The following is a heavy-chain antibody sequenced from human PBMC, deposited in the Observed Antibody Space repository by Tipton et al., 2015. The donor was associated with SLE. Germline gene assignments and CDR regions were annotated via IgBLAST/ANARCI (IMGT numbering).Heavy chain of an antibody. V-gene: IGHV4-59*01. CDR2: IYYSGST. Sequence: TLSLTCTVSGGSISSYYWSWIRQPPGKGLVWIGYIYYSGSTNYNPSLKSRVTISVDTSKNQFSLKLSSVTAADTAVYYCARDLSRGSFDYWGQGTLVTVSS. D-gene: IGHD1-26*01. J-gene: IGHJ4*02. CDR1: GGSISSYY. CDR3: ARDLSRGSFDY.